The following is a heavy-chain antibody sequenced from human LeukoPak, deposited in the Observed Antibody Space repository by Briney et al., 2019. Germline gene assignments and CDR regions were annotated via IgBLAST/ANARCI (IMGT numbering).Heavy chain of an antibody. Sequence: PSETLSLTCTVSGGSISSSSYYWGWIRQPPWKELEWIGSIYHSGSTYYNPSLKSRVTISVDTSKNQFSLNLSSVTAADTAVYYCARINSPGTTNVHTFFDYWGQGTLVTVSS. V-gene: IGHV4-39*07. D-gene: IGHD1-7*01. J-gene: IGHJ4*02. CDR2: IYHSGST. CDR1: GGSISSSSYY. CDR3: ARINSPGTTNVHTFFDY.